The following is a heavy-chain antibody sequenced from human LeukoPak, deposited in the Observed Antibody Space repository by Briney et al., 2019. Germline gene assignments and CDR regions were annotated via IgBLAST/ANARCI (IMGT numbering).Heavy chain of an antibody. V-gene: IGHV3-74*01. D-gene: IGHD2-15*01. CDR3: ARDGGFSTPFDY. Sequence: GGSLRLSCVASGFSFSSYWINWVRQVPGKGLFWVARITNDESSSNYAVSVNGRFTISRDNAEGTVYLQMNSLTAEDTAVYYCARDGGFSTPFDYWGQGTLVTVSS. CDR1: GFSFSSYW. J-gene: IGHJ4*02. CDR2: ITNDESSS.